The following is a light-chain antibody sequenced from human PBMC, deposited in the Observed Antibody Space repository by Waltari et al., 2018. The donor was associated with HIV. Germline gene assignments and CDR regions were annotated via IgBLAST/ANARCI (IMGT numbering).Light chain of an antibody. V-gene: IGLV1-47*01. CDR1: SSNIGRNY. CDR3: AAWDDSLSGSWV. Sequence: QSVMTQPPSASGTPGQRVTISCSGRSSNIGRNYVNCYQRLPGTTPKLLIYRNNQRPSGVPDRVSGSKSGTAASLAISGRRSEEEADYYCAAWDDSLSGSWVFGGGTQVTVL. J-gene: IGLJ3*02. CDR2: RNN.